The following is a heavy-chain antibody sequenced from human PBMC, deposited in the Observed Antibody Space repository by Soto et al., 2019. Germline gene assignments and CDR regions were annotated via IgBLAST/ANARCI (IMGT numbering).Heavy chain of an antibody. Sequence: SVKVSCKASGGTFSSYAISWVRQAPGQGLEWMGGIIPIFGTANYAQKFQGRVTITADESTSTAYMELSSLRSEDTAVYYCARTNDYDFWSGYTFWGQGTLVTVSS. CDR2: IIPIFGTA. D-gene: IGHD3-3*01. J-gene: IGHJ4*02. CDR3: ARTNDYDFWSGYTF. V-gene: IGHV1-69*13. CDR1: GGTFSSYA.